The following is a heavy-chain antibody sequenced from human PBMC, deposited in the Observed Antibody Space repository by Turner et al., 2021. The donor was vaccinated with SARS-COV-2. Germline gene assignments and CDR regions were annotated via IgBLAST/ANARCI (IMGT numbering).Heavy chain of an antibody. D-gene: IGHD3-3*01. CDR2: IYYRGST. CDR1: GGSISSSSYY. J-gene: IGHJ4*02. CDR3: ARRRFMSGYSFDY. V-gene: IGHV4-39*01. Sequence: QLQLQESGPGKVKHSETLSLTCTVPGGSISSSSYYWCWNRQPQGKGMEWIGSIYYRGSTYYNPSLKSRVTISVDTSKNQFSLKLSSVTASDTAVYYCARRRFMSGYSFDYWGQGTLVTVSS.